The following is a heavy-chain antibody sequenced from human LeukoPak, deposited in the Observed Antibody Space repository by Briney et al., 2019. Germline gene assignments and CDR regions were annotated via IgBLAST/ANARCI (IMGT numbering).Heavy chain of an antibody. J-gene: IGHJ4*02. CDR1: GGSISSSSYY. Sequence: SSETLSLTCTVSGGSISSSSYYWGWIRQPPGKGLEWIGSIDYSGSTYYNPSLKSRVTISVDTSKNQFSLKLSSVTAADTAVYYCARFSSSWYSFDYWGQGTLVTVSS. CDR2: IDYSGST. CDR3: ARFSSSWYSFDY. V-gene: IGHV4-39*01. D-gene: IGHD6-13*01.